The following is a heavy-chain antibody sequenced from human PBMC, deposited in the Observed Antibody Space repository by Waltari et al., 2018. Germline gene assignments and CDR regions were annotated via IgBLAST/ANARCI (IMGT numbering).Heavy chain of an antibody. CDR1: GFTFGDYA. V-gene: IGHV3-49*03. CDR2: IRSKAYGGTT. Sequence: EVQLVESGGGLVQPGRSLRLSCTASGFTFGDYAMSWFRQAPGKGLEWVGFIRSKAYGGTTEYAASVKGRFTISRDDSKSIAYLQMNSLKTEDTAVYYCTRVVAGVFFDYWGQGTLVTVSS. D-gene: IGHD3-10*01. CDR3: TRVVAGVFFDY. J-gene: IGHJ4*02.